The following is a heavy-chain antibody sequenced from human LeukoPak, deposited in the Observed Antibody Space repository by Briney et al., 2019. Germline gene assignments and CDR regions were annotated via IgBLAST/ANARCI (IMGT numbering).Heavy chain of an antibody. V-gene: IGHV1-69*05. CDR1: GGTFSSYA. CDR2: IIPIFGTA. J-gene: IGHJ4*02. Sequence: SVKVSCKASGGTFSSYAISWVRQAPGQGLEWMGGIIPIFGTANYAQKFQGRVTMTRNTSISTAYMELSSLRSEDTAVYYCARGIRIAADWGQGTLVTVSS. CDR3: ARGIRIAAD. D-gene: IGHD6-13*01.